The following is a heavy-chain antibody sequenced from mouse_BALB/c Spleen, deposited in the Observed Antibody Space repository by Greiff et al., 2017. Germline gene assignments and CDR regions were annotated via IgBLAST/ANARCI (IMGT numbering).Heavy chain of an antibody. Sequence: VQLVESGPELVRPGASVKMSCKASGYTFTSYWLHWVKQRPGQGLEWIGMIDPSNSETRLNQKFKDKATLNVDKSSNTAYMQLSSLTSEDSAVYYCARRDYGSSGAMDYWGQGTSVTVSS. D-gene: IGHD1-1*01. CDR3: ARRDYGSSGAMDY. J-gene: IGHJ4*01. V-gene: IGHV1S127*01. CDR1: GYTFTSYW. CDR2: IDPSNSET.